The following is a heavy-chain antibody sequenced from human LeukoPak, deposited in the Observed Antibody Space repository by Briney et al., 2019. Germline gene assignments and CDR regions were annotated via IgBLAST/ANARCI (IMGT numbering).Heavy chain of an antibody. CDR2: ISYDGSNK. J-gene: IGHJ4*02. D-gene: IGHD6-13*01. CDR1: GFTFSNYG. Sequence: GGSLRLSCAASGFTFSNYGMHWVRQAPGKGLEWVAVISYDGSNKYYADSVKGRFTTSRDNSKNTLYLQMNSLRAEDTAVYYCAVQRTLWQQVLDHWGQGTLVTVSS. V-gene: IGHV3-30*03. CDR3: AVQRTLWQQVLDH.